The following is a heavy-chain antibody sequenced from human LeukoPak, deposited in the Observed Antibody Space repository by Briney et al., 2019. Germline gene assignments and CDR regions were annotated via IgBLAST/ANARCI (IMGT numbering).Heavy chain of an antibody. CDR1: GFSFSDYG. CDR2: FSSSTGTI. CDR3: ARGGGVDY. Sequence: GGSLRLSCAASGFSFSDYGMTWVRQAPGKGLEWVSYFSSSTGTIYYADSVKGRFTISRDNAKNSLYLQMDSLRAEDTAIYYCARGGGVDYWGQGTLVTVSS. D-gene: IGHD3-3*01. J-gene: IGHJ4*02. V-gene: IGHV3-48*01.